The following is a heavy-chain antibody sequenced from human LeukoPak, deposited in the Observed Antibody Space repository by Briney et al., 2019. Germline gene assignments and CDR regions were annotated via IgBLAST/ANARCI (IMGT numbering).Heavy chain of an antibody. D-gene: IGHD3-10*01. V-gene: IGHV4-34*01. Sequence: SETLSLTCAVYGGSFSGYYWSWIRQPPGKGLEWIGEINHSGSTSYNPSLKSRVTISVDTSKNQFSLKLSSVTAADTAVYYCARERYYGSGSYYNAYYFDYWGQGTLVTVSS. CDR1: GGSFSGYY. CDR2: INHSGST. CDR3: ARERYYGSGSYYNAYYFDY. J-gene: IGHJ4*02.